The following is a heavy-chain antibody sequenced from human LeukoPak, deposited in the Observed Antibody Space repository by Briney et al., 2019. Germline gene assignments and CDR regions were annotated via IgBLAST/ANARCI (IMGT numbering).Heavy chain of an antibody. J-gene: IGHJ5*02. D-gene: IGHD6-19*01. V-gene: IGHV4-38-2*02. CDR2: IYHSGST. Sequence: SETLSLTCTVSGYSISSGYYWGWIRQPPGKGLEWIGSIYHSGSTYYKPSLKSRVTISGDTSKNQFSLKLSSVTAADTAVYYCARDSSGWYGGAPYNWFDPWGQGTLVTVSS. CDR3: ARDSSGWYGGAPYNWFDP. CDR1: GYSISSGYY.